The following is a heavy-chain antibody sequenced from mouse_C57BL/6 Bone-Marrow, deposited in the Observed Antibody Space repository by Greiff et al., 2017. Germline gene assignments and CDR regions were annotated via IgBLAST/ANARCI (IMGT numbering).Heavy chain of an antibody. CDR2: IDPSDSET. Sequence: VQLQQPGAELVRPGSSVKLSCKASGYTFTSYWMHWVKQRPIQGLEWIGNIDPSDSETHYNQKFKDKATLTVDKSSSTAYMQLSSLPSEDSAVYYCAREAVYYYAMDYWGQGTSVTVSS. CDR1: GYTFTSYW. J-gene: IGHJ4*01. CDR3: AREAVYYYAMDY. V-gene: IGHV1-52*01.